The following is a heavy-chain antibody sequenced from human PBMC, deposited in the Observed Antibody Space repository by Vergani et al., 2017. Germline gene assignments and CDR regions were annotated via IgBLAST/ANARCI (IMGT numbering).Heavy chain of an antibody. CDR3: AKVGRSEVAGTFGAFDI. J-gene: IGHJ3*02. CDR1: GFTFIMHA. CDR2: LSASDRRT. V-gene: IGHV3-23*01. Sequence: EVQLLESGGVLVQPGGSLRLSCAASGFTFIMHAMSWVRQAPGKGLEWVSTLSASDRRTHYADSVKGRFTISRDNSKNTLFLHMNSLRPEDTAVYYCAKVGRSEVAGTFGAFDIWGQGKMVTVSS. D-gene: IGHD6-19*01.